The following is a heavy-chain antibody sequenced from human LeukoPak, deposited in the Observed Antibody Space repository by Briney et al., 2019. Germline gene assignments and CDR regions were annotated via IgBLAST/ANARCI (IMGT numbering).Heavy chain of an antibody. Sequence: GGSLRLSCAASGFTFDDYAMHWVRQAPGKGLEWVSGISWNSGSIGYADSVKGRFTISRDNAKNTLYLQMNSLRAEDTAVYYCARRGWFGEFDYWGQGTLVTVSS. CDR3: ARRGWFGEFDY. D-gene: IGHD3-10*01. CDR2: ISWNSGSI. J-gene: IGHJ4*02. V-gene: IGHV3-9*01. CDR1: GFTFDDYA.